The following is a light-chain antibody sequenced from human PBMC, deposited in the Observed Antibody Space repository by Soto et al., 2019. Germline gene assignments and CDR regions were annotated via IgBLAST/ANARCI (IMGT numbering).Light chain of an antibody. V-gene: IGKV1-39*01. CDR1: QSISSY. J-gene: IGKJ1*01. Sequence: DIQMTQSPSSLSASVGDRVTITXRASQSISSYLNWYQQKPGKAPKILIYAASSLQSGVPSRFRGSGSRPDFTHTISSLEPEDFATYYCQQSYCTSWTLGQVTKVDIK. CDR2: AAS. CDR3: QQSYCTSWT.